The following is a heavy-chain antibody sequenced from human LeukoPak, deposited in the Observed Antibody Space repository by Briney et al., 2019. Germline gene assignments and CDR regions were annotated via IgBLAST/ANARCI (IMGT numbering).Heavy chain of an antibody. CDR3: AKTTVVIITPSFFYFDY. V-gene: IGHV3-23*01. CDR2: LSGSGATT. Sequence: GGSLRLSCVASGFNFNTYAMSWVRQAPGKGLEWVSVLSGSGATTYYADSVKGRFTISRDNSKNTLYLQMNSLRAEDTAVYHCAKTTVVIITPSFFYFDYWGQGTLVTVSS. D-gene: IGHD3-22*01. CDR1: GFNFNTYA. J-gene: IGHJ4*02.